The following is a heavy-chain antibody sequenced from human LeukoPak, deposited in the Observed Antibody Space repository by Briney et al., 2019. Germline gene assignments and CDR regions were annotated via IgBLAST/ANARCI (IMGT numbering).Heavy chain of an antibody. CDR2: DGST. Sequence: TLSLTCTVSGASISSGGYHWSWIRQHPGKGLEWIGNDGSTSYNPSLKSRLTISVDTSKNHFSLRLSSVTAADTAIYYCAIYFVDGGGRGTWGQGTLVTVSS. D-gene: IGHD2/OR15-2a*01. CDR3: AIYFVDGGGRGT. V-gene: IGHV4-31*03. CDR1: GASISSGGYH. J-gene: IGHJ4*02.